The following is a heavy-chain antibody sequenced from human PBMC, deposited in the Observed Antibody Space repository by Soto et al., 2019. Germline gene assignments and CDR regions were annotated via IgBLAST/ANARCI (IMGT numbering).Heavy chain of an antibody. CDR2: IYYSGST. CDR1: GDSISSGGYY. V-gene: IGHV4-31*03. J-gene: IGHJ4*02. CDR3: ARSPDHYYFDY. Sequence: KTSETLSLTCTVSGDSISSGGYYWSWIRQHPGKGLECIGYIYYSGSTYYNPSLKSRVTISVDTSKSQCSLKLSSVTAADTAVYYCARSPDHYYFDYWGQGTLVTVSS.